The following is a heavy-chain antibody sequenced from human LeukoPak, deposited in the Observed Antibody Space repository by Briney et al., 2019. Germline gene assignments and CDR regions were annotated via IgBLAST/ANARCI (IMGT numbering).Heavy chain of an antibody. J-gene: IGHJ4*02. V-gene: IGHV3-30*18. Sequence: GGSLRLSCAASGFTFSSYGMHWVRQAPGKGLEWVAVISYDGSNKYYADSVKGRFTISRGNSKNTLYLQMNSLRAEDTAVYYCAKGQLYGDYGYYFDYWGQGTLVTVSS. CDR2: ISYDGSNK. D-gene: IGHD4-17*01. CDR1: GFTFSSYG. CDR3: AKGQLYGDYGYYFDY.